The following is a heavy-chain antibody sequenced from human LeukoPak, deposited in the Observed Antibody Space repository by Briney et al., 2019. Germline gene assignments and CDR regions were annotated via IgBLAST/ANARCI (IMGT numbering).Heavy chain of an antibody. CDR1: GGSFSGYY. D-gene: IGHD3-3*01. Sequence: PSETLSLTCAVYGGSFSGYYWSWIRQPPGKGLEWIGEINHSGSTNYNPSLKSRVTISVDTSKNQFSLKLSSVTAADTAVYYCARHGARITIFGVVIPDAFDIWGQGTMVTVSS. J-gene: IGHJ3*02. V-gene: IGHV4-34*01. CDR2: INHSGST. CDR3: ARHGARITIFGVVIPDAFDI.